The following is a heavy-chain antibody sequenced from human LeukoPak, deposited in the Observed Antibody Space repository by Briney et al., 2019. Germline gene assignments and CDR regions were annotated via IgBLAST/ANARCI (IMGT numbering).Heavy chain of an antibody. CDR2: IYYSGST. J-gene: IGHJ6*03. V-gene: IGHV4-39*07. CDR1: GGSISSSSYY. Sequence: PSETLSLTCTVSGGSISSSSYYWGWIRQPPGKGLEWIGSIYYSGSTYYNPSLKSRVTISVDTSKNQFSLKLSSVTAADTAVYYCARDMYSSSWYPLWPMDVWGKGTTVTVSS. D-gene: IGHD6-13*01. CDR3: ARDMYSSSWYPLWPMDV.